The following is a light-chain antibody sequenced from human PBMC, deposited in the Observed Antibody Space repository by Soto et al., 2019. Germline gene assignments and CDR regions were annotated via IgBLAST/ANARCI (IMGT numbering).Light chain of an antibody. V-gene: IGKV1-5*03. CDR3: QHYNSYSVA. J-gene: IGKJ1*01. CDR1: QSISSW. Sequence: DIQMTQSSSTLSASVGDRVTITCRASQSISSWFAWYQQKPGKAPKLLIYKASSLESGVPSRFSGSGSGPDFTLTISSLPPDDFETYYCQHYNSYSVAFGQGTKVDIK. CDR2: KAS.